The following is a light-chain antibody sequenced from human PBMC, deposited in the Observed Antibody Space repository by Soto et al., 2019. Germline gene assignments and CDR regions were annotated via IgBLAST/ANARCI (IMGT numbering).Light chain of an antibody. CDR2: DAS. V-gene: IGKV3-11*01. CDR1: QSVNNY. CDR3: QQRSNWPPEIT. J-gene: IGKJ5*01. Sequence: ELVLTQSPATLSLSPGERATLSCRASQSVNNYLAWYRQKPGQAPRLLIYDASNRATGIPARFSGSGSGTDFTLTISALEPEDFAVYDCQQRSNWPPEITFGQGTRLEIK.